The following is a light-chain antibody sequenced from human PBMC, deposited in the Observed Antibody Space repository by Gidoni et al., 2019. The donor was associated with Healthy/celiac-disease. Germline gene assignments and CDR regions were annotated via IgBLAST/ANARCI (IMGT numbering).Light chain of an antibody. Sequence: AIRITQSPSSLSASTGDRVTITCRASQGISSYLAWYQQKPGKAPKLLIYAASTLQSGVPSRFSGSGSGTDFTLTISCLQSEDLATYYCQQYYSYPPTFGGGTKVEIK. CDR3: QQYYSYPPT. J-gene: IGKJ4*01. CDR2: AAS. V-gene: IGKV1-8*01. CDR1: QGISSY.